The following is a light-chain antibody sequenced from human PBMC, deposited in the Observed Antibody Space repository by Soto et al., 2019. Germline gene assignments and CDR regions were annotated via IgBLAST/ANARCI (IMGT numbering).Light chain of an antibody. CDR3: QQSYSFPRT. CDR2: AAS. CDR1: QSISSY. V-gene: IGKV1-39*01. Sequence: DNQMTQSTSSLSAPVEDRASITSRASQSISSYLNWYQQKPGKAPKLLIYAASSLQSGVPSRFRGSGSGTDFTLTICSLQPEDFATYYCQQSYSFPRTFGQGTRLEI. J-gene: IGKJ5*01.